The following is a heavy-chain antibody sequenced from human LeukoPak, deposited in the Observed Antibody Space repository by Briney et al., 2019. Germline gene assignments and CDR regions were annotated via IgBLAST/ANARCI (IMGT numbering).Heavy chain of an antibody. CDR3: ARHLYCSSTSCHPKDWFDP. Sequence: SETLSLTCTVSGGSISSGGYYWSWIRQPPGKGLEWIVYIYHSGSTYYNPSLKSRVTISVDRSKNQFSLKLSSVTAADTAVYYCARHLYCSSTSCHPKDWFDPWGQGTLVTVSP. CDR2: IYHSGST. CDR1: GGSISSGGYY. V-gene: IGHV4-30-2*01. D-gene: IGHD2-2*01. J-gene: IGHJ5*02.